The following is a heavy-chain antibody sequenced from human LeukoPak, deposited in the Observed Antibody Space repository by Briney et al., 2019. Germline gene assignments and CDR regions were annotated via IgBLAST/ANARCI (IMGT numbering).Heavy chain of an antibody. V-gene: IGHV1-69*13. J-gene: IGHJ6*02. CDR1: GGTFSSYA. CDR3: ARDRPPLDYYYHYGMDV. Sequence: ASVKVSCKASGGTFSSYAISWVRQAPGQGLEWMGGIIPIFGTANYAQKFQGRVTITADESTSTAYMELSSLRSEDTAVYYCARDRPPLDYYYHYGMDVWGQGTTVTVSS. CDR2: IIPIFGTA.